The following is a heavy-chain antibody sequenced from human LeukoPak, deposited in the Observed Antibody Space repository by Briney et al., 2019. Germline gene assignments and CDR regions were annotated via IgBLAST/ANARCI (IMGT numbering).Heavy chain of an antibody. Sequence: PGGCLRLSCAPSVFTLSSYSMNCVRQARGKGLEWVSYISSSSSTIYYADSVKGRFTISRDNAKNSLYLQMNSLRAEDTAVYYCARDLVAMVRGGTGMDVWGQGTTVTVSS. J-gene: IGHJ6*02. D-gene: IGHD3-10*01. CDR1: VFTLSSYS. CDR2: ISSSSSTI. CDR3: ARDLVAMVRGGTGMDV. V-gene: IGHV3-48*01.